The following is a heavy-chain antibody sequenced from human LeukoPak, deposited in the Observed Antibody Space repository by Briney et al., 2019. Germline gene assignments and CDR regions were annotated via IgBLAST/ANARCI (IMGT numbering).Heavy chain of an antibody. V-gene: IGHV4-34*01. CDR3: ARGPGSSGWTYFDY. CDR1: GGSFSGYF. J-gene: IGHJ4*02. D-gene: IGHD6-19*01. Sequence: SETLSLTCAVYGGSFSGYFWSWIRQPPGKGLEWIGEINDSESANYNPSLKSRVTISVDTSKNQFSLKMSPVTAADTAVYYCARGPGSSGWTYFDYWGQGTLVTVSS. CDR2: INDSESA.